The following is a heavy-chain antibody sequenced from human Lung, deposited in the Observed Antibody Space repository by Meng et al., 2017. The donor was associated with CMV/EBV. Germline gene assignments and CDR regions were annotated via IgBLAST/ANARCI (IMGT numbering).Heavy chain of an antibody. CDR1: GFTFSSYS. D-gene: IGHD3-10*01. J-gene: IGHJ4*02. Sequence: GGSLRLXCAASGFTFSSYSMNWVRQAPGKGLEWVSSISSSSYIYYADSVKGRFTISRDNAKNSLYLQMNSLRAEDTAVYYCARVLFMGSYYFDYWGQGTLVTVSS. CDR3: ARVLFMGSYYFDY. V-gene: IGHV3-21*01. CDR2: ISSSSYI.